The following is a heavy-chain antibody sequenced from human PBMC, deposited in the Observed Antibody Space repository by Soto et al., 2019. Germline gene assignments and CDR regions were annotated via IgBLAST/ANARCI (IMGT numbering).Heavy chain of an antibody. J-gene: IGHJ4*02. D-gene: IGHD3-3*01. CDR3: ARHYVWVTIFGVVIIPHFDN. CDR2: IYYSGST. CDR1: GGSISSSSYY. V-gene: IGHV4-39*01. Sequence: PSETLSLTCTVSGGSISSSSYYWGWIRQPPGKGLEWIGSIYYSGSTYYNPSLKSRVTISVDTSKNQFSLKLSSVTAADTAVYYCARHYVWVTIFGVVIIPHFDNWGQGTLVTVSS.